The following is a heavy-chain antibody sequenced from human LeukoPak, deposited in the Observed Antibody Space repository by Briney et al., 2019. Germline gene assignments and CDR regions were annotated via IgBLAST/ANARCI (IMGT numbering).Heavy chain of an antibody. CDR1: GGSISSGGYY. CDR3: ARDRWEAAAGRGNYYYYYGMDV. D-gene: IGHD6-13*01. Sequence: SQTLSLTCTVSGGSISSGGYYWSWIRQHPGKGLEWIGYIYYSGSTYYNPSLKSRVTISVDTSKNQFSLKLSSVTAADTAVYYCARDRWEAAAGRGNYYYYYGMDVWGKGTTVTVSS. J-gene: IGHJ6*04. V-gene: IGHV4-31*03. CDR2: IYYSGST.